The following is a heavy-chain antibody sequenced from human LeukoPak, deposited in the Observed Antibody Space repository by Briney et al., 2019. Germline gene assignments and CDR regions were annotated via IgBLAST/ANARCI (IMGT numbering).Heavy chain of an antibody. CDR2: IIPIFGTA. CDR3: ARVDYSSGYYGHFDY. CDR1: GGTFSSYA. D-gene: IGHD3-22*01. V-gene: IGHV1-69*05. J-gene: IGHJ4*02. Sequence: GASVKVSCKASGGTFSSYAISWVRQAPGQGLEWMGGIIPIFGTANYAQKFQGRVTITTDESTSTAYMELSSLRSEDTAVYYCARVDYSSGYYGHFDYWGQGTLVTVSS.